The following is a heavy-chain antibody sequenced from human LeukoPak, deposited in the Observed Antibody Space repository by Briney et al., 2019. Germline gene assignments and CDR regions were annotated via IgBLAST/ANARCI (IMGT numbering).Heavy chain of an antibody. V-gene: IGHV1-2*02. D-gene: IGHD3-3*01. CDR3: ARDWEGYYDFWSGPGWFDP. J-gene: IGHJ5*02. CDR1: GYTFTGYY. Sequence: ASVKVSCKASGYTFTGYYIHWVRQAPGQGLEWMGWVNPNDGGTNYAQKFQGRVTMTWDTSITTAYMELSSLTSDDTAVYYCARDWEGYYDFWSGPGWFDPWGQGTLVTVSS. CDR2: VNPNDGGT.